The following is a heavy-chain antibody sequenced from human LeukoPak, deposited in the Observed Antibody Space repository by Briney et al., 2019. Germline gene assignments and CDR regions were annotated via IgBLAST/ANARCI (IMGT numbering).Heavy chain of an antibody. CDR3: ARHNNGGGCSSTSCYWDFDY. CDR1: GGSISSSSYY. CDR2: IYYSGST. D-gene: IGHD2-2*01. V-gene: IGHV4-39*01. Sequence: SETLSLTCTVSGGSISSSSYYWGWIRQPPGKGLEWIGSIYYSGSTYYNPSLKSRVTISVDTSKNQFSLKLSSVTAADTAVYYCARHNNGGGCSSTSCYWDFDYWGQGTLVTVSS. J-gene: IGHJ4*02.